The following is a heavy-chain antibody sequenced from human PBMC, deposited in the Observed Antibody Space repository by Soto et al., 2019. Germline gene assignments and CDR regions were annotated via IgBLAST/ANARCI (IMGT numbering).Heavy chain of an antibody. CDR1: GYSFTNYA. CDR2: INAGNGKT. Sequence: ASVKVSCKASGYSFTNYAIHWVRQAPGQRLEWMGWINAGNGKTKYSQRFQDRVTITRDTSASTAYMELISLTSEDTAVYYCAREGYGCSGGSGYNWFDSWGQGTLVTVSS. D-gene: IGHD2-15*01. V-gene: IGHV1-3*01. J-gene: IGHJ5*01. CDR3: AREGYGCSGGSGYNWFDS.